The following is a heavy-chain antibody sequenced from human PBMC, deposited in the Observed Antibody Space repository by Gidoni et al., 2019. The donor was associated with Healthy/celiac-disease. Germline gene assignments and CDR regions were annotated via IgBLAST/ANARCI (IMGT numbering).Heavy chain of an antibody. CDR3: ARVATPGYCSSWYPDY. CDR1: GFTLSSYW. Sequence: EVQLVESGGGLVEPGGSLRRSGAASGFTLSSYWMCWVRQAPGQGLGWVANFKHVGSYKYYVDSLTGRFTLAIATAKNSLYLQLNSLIAKDTAVYYGARVATPGYCSSWYPDYWGQGTLVTVSS. CDR2: FKHVGSYK. V-gene: IGHV3-7*04. J-gene: IGHJ4*02. D-gene: IGHD6-13*01.